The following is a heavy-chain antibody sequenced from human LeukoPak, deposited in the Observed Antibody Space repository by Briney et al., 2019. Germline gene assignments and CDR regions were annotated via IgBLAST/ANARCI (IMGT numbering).Heavy chain of an antibody. CDR1: GYTFTNYD. V-gene: IGHV1-8*01. CDR3: ARVNCSSTSCRSKFLDY. CDR2: MNPNSANT. Sequence: GASVKVSCKASGYTFTNYDIIWVRQATGQGLEWMGWMNPNSANTGYAQKFQGRVTMTRNTSISTAYMELSSLRSEDTAVYYCARVNCSSTSCRSKFLDYWGQGTLVTVSS. J-gene: IGHJ4*02. D-gene: IGHD2-2*01.